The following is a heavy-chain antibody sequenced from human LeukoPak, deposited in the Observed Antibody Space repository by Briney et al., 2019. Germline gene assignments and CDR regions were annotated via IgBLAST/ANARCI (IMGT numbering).Heavy chain of an antibody. CDR2: INAYNGNT. D-gene: IGHD3-10*01. CDR1: GYTFISYG. Sequence: ASVKVSCKASGYTFISYGISWVRQAPGQGLEWMGWINAYNGNTNYAQKLQGRVTMTTDTSTSTAYMELRSLRSDDTAVYYCARDLSRVAALMVRGVPPPDAFDIWGQGTMVTVSS. CDR3: ARDLSRVAALMVRGVPPPDAFDI. J-gene: IGHJ3*02. V-gene: IGHV1-18*01.